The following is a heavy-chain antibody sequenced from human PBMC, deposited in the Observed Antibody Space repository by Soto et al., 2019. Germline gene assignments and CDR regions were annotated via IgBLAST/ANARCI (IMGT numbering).Heavy chain of an antibody. D-gene: IGHD3-3*01. CDR1: GFTFSSYS. J-gene: IGHJ6*02. CDR3: ARDRPTLTIFGVYYGMDV. Sequence: VRLSCAASGFTFSSYSMNWVRQAPGKGLEWVSSISSSSSYIYYADSVMGRFTISRDNAKNSLYLQMNSLRAEDTAVYYCARDRPTLTIFGVYYGMDVWGQGTTVTVSS. V-gene: IGHV3-21*01. CDR2: ISSSSSYI.